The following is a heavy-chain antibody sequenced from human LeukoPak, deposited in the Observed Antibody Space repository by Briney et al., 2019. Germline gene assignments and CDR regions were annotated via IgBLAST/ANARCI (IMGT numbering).Heavy chain of an antibody. CDR3: ASGGTGPFDY. J-gene: IGHJ4*02. V-gene: IGHV4-59*11. Sequence: SETLSLTCTVSGGSISSHYWSWIRQPPGKGLEWIGYIYYSGSTNYNPSLKSRVTISVDTSKNQSSLKLSSVTAADTAVYYCASGGTGPFDYWGQGTLVTVSS. D-gene: IGHD1-1*01. CDR2: IYYSGST. CDR1: GGSISSHY.